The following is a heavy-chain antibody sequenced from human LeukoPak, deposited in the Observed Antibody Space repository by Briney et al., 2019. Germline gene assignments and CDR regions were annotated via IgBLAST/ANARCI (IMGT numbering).Heavy chain of an antibody. Sequence: ASVKGSFKASGYTFINYYINWVRQAPGQRREWMGWMNPNSGNIGFAQKFQGRVTMTRNTPISTAYMELSSLRSEDTAVYYCARREYDILTGYSSFDYWGQGTLVTVSS. CDR3: ARREYDILTGYSSFDY. CDR2: MNPNSGNI. J-gene: IGHJ4*02. CDR1: GYTFINYY. D-gene: IGHD3-9*01. V-gene: IGHV1-8*01.